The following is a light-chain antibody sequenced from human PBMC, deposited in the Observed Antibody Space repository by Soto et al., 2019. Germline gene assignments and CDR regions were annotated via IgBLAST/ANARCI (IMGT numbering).Light chain of an antibody. CDR1: SSDVGGYNY. V-gene: IGLV2-14*01. CDR3: SSYTSSSTRV. J-gene: IGLJ3*02. CDR2: EVS. Sequence: QSGLTQPASVSGSPGQSITISCTGTSSDVGGYNYVSWYQQHPGKAPKLMIYEVSNRPSGVSNRFSGSKSGNTASLTISGLQAEDEADYNCSSYTSSSTRVFGGGTQVTVL.